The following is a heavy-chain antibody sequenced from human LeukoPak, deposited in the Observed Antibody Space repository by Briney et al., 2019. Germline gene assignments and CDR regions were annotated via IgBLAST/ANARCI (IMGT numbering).Heavy chain of an antibody. CDR2: VYWNGHR. J-gene: IGHJ4*02. CDR3: AHFTGGFYGSGGQFSPYYFDS. D-gene: IGHD3-10*01. CDR1: GFPLHSRGVG. Sequence: SGPTLVNPPQTLTLTCAFSGFPLHSRGVGVGWIRQPPGKVPDCLPLVYWNGHRRYSPSLRTRLTIPKATSREQVVLRMTNMEPVDTGTYFCAHFTGGFYGSGGQFSPYYFDSWGQGSLVTDSS. V-gene: IGHV2-5*01.